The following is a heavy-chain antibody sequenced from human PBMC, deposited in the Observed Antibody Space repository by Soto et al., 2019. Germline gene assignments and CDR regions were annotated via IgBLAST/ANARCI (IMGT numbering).Heavy chain of an antibody. J-gene: IGHJ5*02. CDR3: ARDGYNFS. V-gene: IGHV4-61*01. CDR1: GGSVNTASFY. D-gene: IGHD5-12*01. CDR2: IYYTGTT. Sequence: SETLSLTCTVSGGSVNTASFYWSWIRQPPGKGLEWIGYIYYTGTTTYNPSLKSRVNISLDTSNNKFSLQLSSVTAADTAVYYCARDGYNFSWGQGTLVTVSS.